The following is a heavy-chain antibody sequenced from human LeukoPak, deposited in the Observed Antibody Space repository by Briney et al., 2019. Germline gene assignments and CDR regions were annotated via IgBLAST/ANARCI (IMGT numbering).Heavy chain of an antibody. D-gene: IGHD6-13*01. Sequence: GSLRLSCAASGFTFSDAWMSWIRQPPGKGLEWIGEINHSGSTNYNPSLKSRVTISVDTSKNQFSLKLSSVTAADTAVYYCARGPRLGSRIAAAGKGRYYYYYMDVWGKGTTVTVSS. CDR3: ARGPRLGSRIAAAGKGRYYYYYMDV. CDR2: INHSGST. V-gene: IGHV4-34*01. J-gene: IGHJ6*03. CDR1: GFTFSDAW.